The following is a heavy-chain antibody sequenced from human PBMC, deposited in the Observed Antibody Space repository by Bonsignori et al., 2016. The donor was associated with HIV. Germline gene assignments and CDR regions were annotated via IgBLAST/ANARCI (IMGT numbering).Heavy chain of an antibody. Sequence: GGSLRLSCAASGFTFSSYSMNWVRQAPGRGLEWVSYISSSSSTIYYADSVKGRFTISRDNAKNSLYLQMNSLRDEDTAVYYCARVELWFGELTYYYYYYMDVWGKGTTVTVSS. J-gene: IGHJ6*03. D-gene: IGHD3-10*01. CDR1: GFTFSSYS. CDR2: ISSSSSTI. V-gene: IGHV3-48*02. CDR3: ARVELWFGELTYYYYYYMDV.